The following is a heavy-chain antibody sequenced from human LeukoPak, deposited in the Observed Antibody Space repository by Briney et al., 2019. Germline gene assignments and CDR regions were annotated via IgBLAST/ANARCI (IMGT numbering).Heavy chain of an antibody. V-gene: IGHV1-8*01. Sequence: ASVKVSCKASGYTFTSYYMHWVRQPTGQGLEWMGWMNPNSGNTGYAQKFQGRVTITRNTSISTAYMELSSLRSEDTAVYYCARGDYYYYYMDVWGKGTTVTVSS. CDR3: ARGDYYYYYMDV. CDR2: MNPNSGNT. J-gene: IGHJ6*03. CDR1: GYTFTSYY.